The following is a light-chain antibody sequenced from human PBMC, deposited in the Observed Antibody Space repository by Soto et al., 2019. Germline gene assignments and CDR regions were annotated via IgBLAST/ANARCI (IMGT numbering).Light chain of an antibody. V-gene: IGKV1-27*01. Sequence: DIQLTQSPSFLSPSIGESVTITCRASQGIYNYLAWYQQKPGKVPKILIYAASSLVSGVPSRFSGSGSGTDFTLTISSLQPEDVATYYCQKCNSAPFTFGPGTKVDI. CDR2: AAS. CDR1: QGIYNY. CDR3: QKCNSAPFT. J-gene: IGKJ3*01.